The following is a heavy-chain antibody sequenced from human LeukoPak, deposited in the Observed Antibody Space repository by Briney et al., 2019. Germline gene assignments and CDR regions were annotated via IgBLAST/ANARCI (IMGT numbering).Heavy chain of an antibody. Sequence: PGGSLRLSCAASAFTFSAYAMHWVRQAPGKGLEWVAAISYDGNKDYYVDSVKGRFTISRDDSKNTLYLQMSSLRTEDTAVYSCARAPHGMDVWGQGTTVTVFS. V-gene: IGHV3-30-3*01. CDR2: ISYDGNKD. J-gene: IGHJ6*02. CDR3: ARAPHGMDV. CDR1: AFTFSAYA.